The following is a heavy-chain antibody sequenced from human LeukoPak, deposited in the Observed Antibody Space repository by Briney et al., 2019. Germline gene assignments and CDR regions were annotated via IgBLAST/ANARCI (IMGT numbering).Heavy chain of an antibody. J-gene: IGHJ4*02. CDR2: IYSGGST. CDR3: AREGIAAAGPLYYFDY. CDR1: GFTFSSYS. Sequence: PGGSLRLSCAASGFTFSSYSMNWVRQAPGKGLEWVSVIYSGGSTYYADSVKGRFTISRDNSKNTLYLQMNSLRAEDTAVYYCAREGIAAAGPLYYFDYWGQGTLVTVSS. V-gene: IGHV3-53*01. D-gene: IGHD6-13*01.